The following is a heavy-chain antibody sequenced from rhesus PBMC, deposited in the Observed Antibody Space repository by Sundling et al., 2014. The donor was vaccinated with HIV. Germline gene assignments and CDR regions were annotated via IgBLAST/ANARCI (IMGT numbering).Heavy chain of an antibody. V-gene: IGHV1-198*02. J-gene: IGHJ6*01. Sequence: QVQLVQSGAEVKKPGASVKVSCKTSGFTFGNNAISWVRQAPGQGLEWMGGIVPLIGVTNSAPKFQGRVTITADTSTSTVYMELSSLRSEDTAVYFCARAVNYYGLDSWGQGVVVTVSS. CDR1: GFTFGNNA. D-gene: IGHD3-9*01. CDR2: IVPLIGVT. CDR3: ARAVNYYGLDS.